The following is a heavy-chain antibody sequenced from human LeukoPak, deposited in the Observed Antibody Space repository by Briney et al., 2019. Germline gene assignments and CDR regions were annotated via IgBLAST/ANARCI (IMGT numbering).Heavy chain of an antibody. CDR1: GFTFSNYA. J-gene: IGHJ4*02. V-gene: IGHV3-23*01. Sequence: PGGSLRLSCAASGFTFSNYAMSWVRQAPGKGLEWVSAISGSGGSTYYADSVEGRFTISRDNSKNTLYLQMNSLRAEDTAVYYCAKDMVRGVIINFDYWGQGTLVTVSS. D-gene: IGHD3-10*01. CDR3: AKDMVRGVIINFDY. CDR2: ISGSGGST.